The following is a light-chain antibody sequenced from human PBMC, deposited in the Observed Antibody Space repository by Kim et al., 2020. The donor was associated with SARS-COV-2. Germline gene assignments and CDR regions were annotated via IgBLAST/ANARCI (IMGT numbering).Light chain of an antibody. CDR1: QSISSW. J-gene: IGKJ1*01. Sequence: ASVGDRVTSTCRASQSISSWLAWYQQKPGKAPKLLIYTASSLESGVPSRFSGSGSGTEFTLTISSLQPDDFATYYCQHYTNYPRTFGQGTKVDIK. CDR2: TAS. CDR3: QHYTNYPRT. V-gene: IGKV1-5*03.